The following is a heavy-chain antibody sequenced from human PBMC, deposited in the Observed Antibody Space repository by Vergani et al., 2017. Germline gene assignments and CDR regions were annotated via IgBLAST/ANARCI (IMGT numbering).Heavy chain of an antibody. Sequence: EVQLVESGGGLVQPGRSLRLSCAASGFTFDDYAMHWVRQAPGKGLEWVSGISWNSGSIGYADSVKGRFTISRDNSKNTLYLQMNSLRAEDTAVYYCAKARGLLAVAVDCADYWGQGTLVTVSS. CDR1: GFTFDDYA. CDR2: ISWNSGSI. CDR3: AKARGLLAVAVDCADY. D-gene: IGHD6-19*01. J-gene: IGHJ4*02. V-gene: IGHV3-9*01.